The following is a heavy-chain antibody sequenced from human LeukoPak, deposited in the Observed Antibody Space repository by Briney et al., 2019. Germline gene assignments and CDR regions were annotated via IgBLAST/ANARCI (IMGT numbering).Heavy chain of an antibody. V-gene: IGHV4-31*11. Sequence: SETLSLTCAVYGGSLSGYYWSWIRQHPGKGLEWIGYIYYSGSTYYNPSLKSRVTISVDTSKNQFSLKLSSVTAADTAVYYCARGPLGFDYWGQGTLVTVSS. CDR3: ARGPLGFDY. CDR1: GGSLSGYY. D-gene: IGHD3-10*01. CDR2: IYYSGST. J-gene: IGHJ4*02.